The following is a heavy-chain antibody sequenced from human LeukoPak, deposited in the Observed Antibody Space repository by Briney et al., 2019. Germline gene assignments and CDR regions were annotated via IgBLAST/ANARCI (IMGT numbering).Heavy chain of an antibody. Sequence: SETLSLTCTVSVGSISSYYWSWIRQPPGKGLEGIGYIYYSRSNNYNPSLKSRVTISVDTSKNQFSLKLSSVPAADTAVYYCARHFRPARRGFDYWGQGTLVTVSS. J-gene: IGHJ4*02. CDR2: IYYSRSN. CDR1: VGSISSYY. D-gene: IGHD6-6*01. CDR3: ARHFRPARRGFDY. V-gene: IGHV4-59*08.